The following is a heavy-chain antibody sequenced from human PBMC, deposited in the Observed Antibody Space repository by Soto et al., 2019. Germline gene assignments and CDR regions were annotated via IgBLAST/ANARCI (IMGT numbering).Heavy chain of an antibody. J-gene: IGHJ6*02. CDR1: GGTFSSYA. D-gene: IGHD2-2*01. CDR2: IIPISETT. CDR3: ARSQGSSTSLEIYYYYYYGMDV. V-gene: IGHV1-69*01. Sequence: QVQLVQSGAEVKKPGSSVKVSYKASGGTFSSYAISWVRQAPGQGLEWMGGIIPISETTNYAQKFQGRVTITADESKSTDYMELSSLRSEDTAVYYCARSQGSSTSLEIYYYYYYGMDVWGQGTTVTVSS.